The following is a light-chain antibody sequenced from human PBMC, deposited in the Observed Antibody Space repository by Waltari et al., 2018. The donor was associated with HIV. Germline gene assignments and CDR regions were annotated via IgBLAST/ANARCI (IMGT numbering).Light chain of an antibody. J-gene: IGKJ1*01. CDR1: QSISSR. CDR3: QQSYTIPRV. CDR2: EAS. V-gene: IGKV1-39*01. Sequence: DIQMTQSPSSLSASVGDRVSITCRTSQSISSRLNWYQQKPGKAPTLLIYEASSLHRGVPSRFSGGGSGTAFILTISSLQPEDFATYYCQQSYTIPRVFGQGTKVEI.